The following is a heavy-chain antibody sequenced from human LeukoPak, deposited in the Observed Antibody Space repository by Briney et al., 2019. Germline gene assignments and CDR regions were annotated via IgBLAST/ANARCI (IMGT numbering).Heavy chain of an antibody. CDR3: AKGNILTGPPDS. CDR2: ISWNSGSI. D-gene: IGHD3-9*01. J-gene: IGHJ4*02. CDR1: GFTFDDYA. V-gene: IGHV3-9*01. Sequence: GRSLRLSCAASGFTFDDYAMHWVRQTPGKGLEWVSGISWNSGSIDYADSVKGGFTISRDNSKNSLFLQMNSLTTEDTTLYYCAKGNILTGPPDSWGQGSQVTHSS.